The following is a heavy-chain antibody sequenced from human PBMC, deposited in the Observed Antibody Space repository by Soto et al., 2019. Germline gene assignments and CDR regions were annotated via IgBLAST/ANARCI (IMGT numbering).Heavy chain of an antibody. CDR2: IRPEGNEK. D-gene: IGHD4-17*01. CDR1: GFTFRSYW. J-gene: IGHJ5*01. CDR3: AREEGATVANNWFDS. Sequence: EVQVVESGGGLVQPGESLRVSCVGSGFTFRSYWMSWVRQAPGKGLEWVAKIRPEGNEKYYVDSVKGRFIISRDNAKNSVFQQMNSLRVEDTAVYFCAREEGATVANNWFDSWGQGTLVTVSS. V-gene: IGHV3-7*03.